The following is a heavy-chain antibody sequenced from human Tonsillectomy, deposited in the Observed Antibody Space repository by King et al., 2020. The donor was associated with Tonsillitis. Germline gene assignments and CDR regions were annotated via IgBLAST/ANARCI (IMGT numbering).Heavy chain of an antibody. Sequence: VQLVESGGGLVQPGGSLRLSCAASGFTFSNYVMSWVRQAPGMGLVWVSTISHSGGSTYYADSVKGRFIISRDNSKNTVYLQMNSLRAEDTAVYYCAKHVQDSWSVYDYWGQGTLVTVSS. CDR3: AKHVQDSWSVYDY. CDR1: GFTFSNYV. CDR2: ISHSGGST. J-gene: IGHJ4*02. D-gene: IGHD6-13*01. V-gene: IGHV3-23*04.